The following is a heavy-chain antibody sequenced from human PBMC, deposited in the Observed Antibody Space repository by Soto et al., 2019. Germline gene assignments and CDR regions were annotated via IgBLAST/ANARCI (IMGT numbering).Heavy chain of an antibody. V-gene: IGHV1-46*01. CDR2: INPSGGST. CDR1: GYTFTSYY. Sequence: ASVKVSCKASGYTFTSYYMHWVRQAPGQGLEWMGIINPSGGSTSYAQKFQGRVTMTRDTSTSTVYMELSSLRSEDTAVYYCARVAESIAALSGAFDIWGQGTMVTVSS. CDR3: ARVAESIAALSGAFDI. J-gene: IGHJ3*02. D-gene: IGHD6-6*01.